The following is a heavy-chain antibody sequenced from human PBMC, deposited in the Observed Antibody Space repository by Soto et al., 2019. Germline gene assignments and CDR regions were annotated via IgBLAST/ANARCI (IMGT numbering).Heavy chain of an antibody. CDR3: AENMGVNDIVEYVED. D-gene: IGHD1-1*01. V-gene: IGHV1-18*01. CDR2: INGNNSNT. J-gene: IGHJ1*01. CDR1: GYTFTNYG. Sequence: QVQLVQSGAEVKKPGASVKVSCRASGYTFTNYGVSWVRQATGQGLEWIGWINGNNSNTKYAHKVQGRVTMTIHTSTRKTYDELENLKSDDTAVFYYAENMGVNDIVEYVEDWGRGTRVTVSS.